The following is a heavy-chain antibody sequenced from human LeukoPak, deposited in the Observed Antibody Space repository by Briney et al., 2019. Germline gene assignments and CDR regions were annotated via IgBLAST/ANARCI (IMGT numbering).Heavy chain of an antibody. J-gene: IGHJ4*02. Sequence: ASVKVSCKASGGTFSSYAISWVRQAPGQGLEWMGGIIPIFGTANYAQKFQGRVTITADKSTSTAYMELSSLRSEDTAVYYCARGSGTSAYFDYWGQGTLVTVSS. CDR1: GGTFSSYA. CDR3: ARGSGTSAYFDY. V-gene: IGHV1-69*06. D-gene: IGHD1-7*01. CDR2: IIPIFGTA.